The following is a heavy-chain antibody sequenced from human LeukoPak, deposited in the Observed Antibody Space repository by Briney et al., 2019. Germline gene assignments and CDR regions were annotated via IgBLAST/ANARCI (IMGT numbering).Heavy chain of an antibody. CDR3: ARDRSYGPSPGFDP. CDR1: GGSISSHY. D-gene: IGHD5-18*01. V-gene: IGHV4-59*11. Sequence: WETLSLTCTVSGGSISSHYWSWIRQPPGKGLEWIGYIYYSGSTNYNPSLKSRVTISVDTSKNQFSLKLSSVTAADTAVYYCARDRSYGPSPGFDPWGQGTLVTVSS. CDR2: IYYSGST. J-gene: IGHJ5*02.